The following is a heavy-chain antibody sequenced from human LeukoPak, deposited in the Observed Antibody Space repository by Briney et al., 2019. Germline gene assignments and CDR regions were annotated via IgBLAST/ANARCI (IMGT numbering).Heavy chain of an antibody. CDR1: GGSFSGYY. J-gene: IGHJ4*02. Sequence: SETLSLTCAVYGGSFSGYYWSWIRQPPGKGLEWIGEINHSGSTNYNPSLKSRVTISVDTSKNQFSLKLSSVTAADTAVYYCARGRFFMVRGDFDYWGQGTLVTVSS. D-gene: IGHD3-10*01. V-gene: IGHV4-34*01. CDR3: ARGRFFMVRGDFDY. CDR2: INHSGST.